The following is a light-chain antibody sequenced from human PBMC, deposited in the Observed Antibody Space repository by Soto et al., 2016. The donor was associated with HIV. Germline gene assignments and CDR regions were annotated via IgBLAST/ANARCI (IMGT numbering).Light chain of an antibody. CDR1: ESLLYSNGNNY. J-gene: IGKJ4*01. Sequence: DIVMTQSPLSLPVTPGEPASTSCRSSESLLYSNGNNYLDWYHQKSGQSPQLLIYLGSNRASGVPDRFSGSGSGTDFTLTISRVEAEDVGVYYCMQARQTPPTFGGGTRVEIK. CDR3: MQARQTPPT. CDR2: LGS. V-gene: IGKV2-28*01.